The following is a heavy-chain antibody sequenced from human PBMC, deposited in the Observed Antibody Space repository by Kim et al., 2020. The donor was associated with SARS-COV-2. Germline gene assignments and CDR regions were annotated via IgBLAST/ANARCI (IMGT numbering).Heavy chain of an antibody. CDR2: INHSGST. D-gene: IGHD6-13*01. J-gene: IGHJ5*02. V-gene: IGHV4-34*01. CDR3: ARGALRRTRGQQLVHWFDP. CDR1: GGSFSGYY. Sequence: SETLSLTCAVYGGSFSGYYWSWIPQPPGKGLEWIGEINHSGSTNYNPSLKSRVTISVDTSKNQFSLKLSSVTAADTAVYYCARGALRRTRGQQLVHWFDPWGQGTLVTVSS.